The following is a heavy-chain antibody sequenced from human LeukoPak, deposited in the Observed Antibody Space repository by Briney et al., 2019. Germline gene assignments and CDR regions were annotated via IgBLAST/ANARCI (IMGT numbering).Heavy chain of an antibody. J-gene: IGHJ6*03. CDR2: MNPNSGNT. CDR3: ARKSSSWSGYYYYYMDV. V-gene: IGHV1-8*03. CDR1: GYTFTTYD. Sequence: ASVTVSCKASGYTFTTYDINWVRQAPGQGLEWMGWMNPNSGNTGYAQKFQGRVTITRNTSISTAYMELSSLRSEDTAVYYCARKSSSWSGYYYYYMDVWGKGTTVTVSS. D-gene: IGHD6-13*01.